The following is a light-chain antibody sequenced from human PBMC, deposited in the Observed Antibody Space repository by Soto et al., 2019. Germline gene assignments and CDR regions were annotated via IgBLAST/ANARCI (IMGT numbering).Light chain of an antibody. CDR1: QSVSNN. CDR3: QQYNNWWT. V-gene: IGKV3-15*01. Sequence: EVVMTQSPATLSVSPGERATLSCSASQSVSNNLAWYQQKPGQAPRLLIYGASTRATGIPARVSGSGSGTEFTLTISSLQSEGFAVYYCQQYNNWWTFGQGTKVEIK. CDR2: GAS. J-gene: IGKJ1*01.